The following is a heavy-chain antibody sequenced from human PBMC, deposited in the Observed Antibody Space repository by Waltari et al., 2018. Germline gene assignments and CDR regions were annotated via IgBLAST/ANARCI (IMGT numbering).Heavy chain of an antibody. Sequence: QVQLVQSGAEVKKPGASVKVSCKVSGYTLTDLSMHWVRQAPGKGLEWMGGIIPIFGTANYAQKFQGRVTITADESTSTAYMELSSLRSEDTAVYYCEGYCTGGVCFNAFDIWGQGTMVTVSS. D-gene: IGHD2-8*02. CDR1: GYTLTDLS. J-gene: IGHJ3*02. CDR2: IIPIFGTA. CDR3: EGYCTGGVCFNAFDI. V-gene: IGHV1-69*13.